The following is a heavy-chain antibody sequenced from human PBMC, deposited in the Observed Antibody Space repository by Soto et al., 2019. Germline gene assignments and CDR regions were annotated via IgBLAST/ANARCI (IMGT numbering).Heavy chain of an antibody. CDR3: AHFLERSGFSAY. CDR2: TSWDDDK. Sequence: QITLKESGPTLVKPTQTLTLTCTFSGFSLSTSGLGVGWIRQPPGKAREWLALTSWDDDKRYNASLKSRLTITKDTSKNQVVLTMTNMDPVDTATYYCAHFLERSGFSAYWGQGTLVTVSS. J-gene: IGHJ4*02. D-gene: IGHD3-22*01. V-gene: IGHV2-5*02. CDR1: GFSLSTSGLG.